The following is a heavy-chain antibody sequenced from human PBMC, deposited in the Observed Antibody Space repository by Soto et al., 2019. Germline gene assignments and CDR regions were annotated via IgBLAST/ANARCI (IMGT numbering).Heavy chain of an antibody. CDR1: GYTFTSYY. CDR3: ALPYSSSTGFYYFDY. D-gene: IGHD6-6*01. CDR2: INPSGGST. Sequence: GASVKVSCKASGYTFTSYYMHWVRQAPVQGLEWMGIINPSGGSTSYAQKFQGRVTMTRDTSTSTVYMELSSLRSEDTAVYYCALPYSSSTGFYYFDYWGQGTLVPVSS. V-gene: IGHV1-46*01. J-gene: IGHJ4*02.